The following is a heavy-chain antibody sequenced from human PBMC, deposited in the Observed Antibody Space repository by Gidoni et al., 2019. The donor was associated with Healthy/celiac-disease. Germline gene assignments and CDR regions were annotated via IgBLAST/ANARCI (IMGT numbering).Heavy chain of an antibody. CDR3: ARGAGYYDFWSGYHGRDGMDV. V-gene: IGHV3-33*01. CDR1: GFTFSSYG. Sequence: QVQLVESGGGVVQPGRSLRLSCAASGFTFSSYGMNWVRQAPGKGLGWVAVIWYDGSNKYYADSVKGRFTISRDNSKNTLYLQMNSLRAEDTAVYYCARGAGYYDFWSGYHGRDGMDVWGQGTTVTVSS. D-gene: IGHD3-3*01. J-gene: IGHJ6*02. CDR2: IWYDGSNK.